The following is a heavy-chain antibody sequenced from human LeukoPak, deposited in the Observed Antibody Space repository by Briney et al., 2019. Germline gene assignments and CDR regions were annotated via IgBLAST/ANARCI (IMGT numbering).Heavy chain of an antibody. Sequence: PSETLSLTCTVSGGSISSYYWSWIRQPPGKGLEWIGYIYYSGSTNYNPSLKSRVTISVDTSKNQFSLKLSSVTAADTAVYYCARDLYYYDSSGYFTGYYYYGMDVWGQGTTVTVSS. V-gene: IGHV4-59*01. CDR3: ARDLYYYDSSGYFTGYYYYGMDV. J-gene: IGHJ6*02. CDR2: IYYSGST. D-gene: IGHD3-22*01. CDR1: GGSISSYY.